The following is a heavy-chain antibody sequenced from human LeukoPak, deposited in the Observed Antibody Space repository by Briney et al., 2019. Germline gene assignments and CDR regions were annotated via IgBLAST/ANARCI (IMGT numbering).Heavy chain of an antibody. D-gene: IGHD1-14*01. Sequence: GGCLRLSCAASGFTVSSTYMTWVRQAPGKGLEWVSVMYSGGSTYYADSVKGRFTISRDNSKNTLYLQMNSLRAEDTAVYYCAKDFRFPLPMTGFDYWGQGTLVTVSS. CDR1: GFTVSSTY. J-gene: IGHJ4*02. CDR3: AKDFRFPLPMTGFDY. CDR2: MYSGGST. V-gene: IGHV3-53*01.